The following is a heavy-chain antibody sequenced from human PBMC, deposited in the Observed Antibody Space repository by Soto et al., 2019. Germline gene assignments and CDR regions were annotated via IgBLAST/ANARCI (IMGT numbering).Heavy chain of an antibody. CDR3: ATELPYPDSSGYYFDY. D-gene: IGHD3-22*01. CDR1: GYTLTELS. V-gene: IGHV1-24*01. J-gene: IGHJ4*02. CDR2: FDPEDGET. Sequence: ASVKVSCKVSGYTLTELSMHWVRQAPGKGLEWMGGFDPEDGETIYAQKFQGRVTMTEDTSTDTAYMELSSLRSEDTAVYYCATELPYPDSSGYYFDYWGQGPLGTASS.